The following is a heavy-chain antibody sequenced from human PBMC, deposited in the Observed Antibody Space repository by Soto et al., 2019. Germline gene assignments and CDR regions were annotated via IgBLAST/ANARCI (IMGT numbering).Heavy chain of an antibody. Sequence: GGSLRLSCAASGFTFRDYYMSWIRQAPGKGLEWVSYISSSSSYTNYADSVKGRFTISRDNAKNSLYLQMNSLRAEDTAVYYCARDTRPSYFWSGYTYYYYYGMDVWGQGTTVTVSS. D-gene: IGHD3-3*01. J-gene: IGHJ6*02. CDR3: ARDTRPSYFWSGYTYYYYYGMDV. CDR1: GFTFRDYY. V-gene: IGHV3-11*06. CDR2: ISSSSSYT.